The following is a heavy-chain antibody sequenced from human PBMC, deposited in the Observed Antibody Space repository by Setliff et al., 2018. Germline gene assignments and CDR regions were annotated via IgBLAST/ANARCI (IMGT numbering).Heavy chain of an antibody. J-gene: IGHJ3*02. Sequence: GGSLRLSCAASGFTFDDYTMHWVRQAPGKGLEWVSLISWDGGGTYYADSVKGRFTISRDNSKNSLYLQMNSLRAEDTALYYCAKDNPETCAFDIWGQGTMVTVSS. CDR3: AKDNPETCAFDI. CDR1: GFTFDDYT. CDR2: ISWDGGGT. V-gene: IGHV3-43D*04.